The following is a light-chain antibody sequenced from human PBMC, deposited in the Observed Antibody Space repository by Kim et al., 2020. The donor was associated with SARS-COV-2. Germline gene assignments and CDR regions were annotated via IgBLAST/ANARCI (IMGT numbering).Light chain of an antibody. CDR3: QKYDSAPWT. Sequence: ASEGDGVPMTGRESQGISNHLAWYQSIPEKVPSLLFYGASSLQSGVPSRLSGRGCETDFTLAITSLQPEDDATYYCQKYDSAPWTFGQGTKVDIK. V-gene: IGKV1-27*01. J-gene: IGKJ1*01. CDR2: GAS. CDR1: QGISNH.